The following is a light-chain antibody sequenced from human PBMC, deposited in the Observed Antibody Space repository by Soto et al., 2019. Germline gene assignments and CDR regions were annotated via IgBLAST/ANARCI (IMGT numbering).Light chain of an antibody. CDR2: HDD. J-gene: IGLJ2*01. V-gene: IGLV1-36*01. CDR3: AVWDDSLNGHV. CDR1: SSNIGNND. Sequence: QSVLTQPPSVSGAPRQWVTISCSGSSSNIGNNDVDWYQQLPGKAPKLLIYHDDLLPSGVSDRFSGSKSGTSASLAISGLQSEDEADYYCAVWDDSLNGHVFGGGTKLTVL.